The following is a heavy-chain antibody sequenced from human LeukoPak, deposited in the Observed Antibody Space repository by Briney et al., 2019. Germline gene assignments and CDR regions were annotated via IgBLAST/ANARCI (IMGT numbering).Heavy chain of an antibody. CDR3: ARGLGEYGDY. CDR1: GFTFSSYS. J-gene: IGHJ4*02. CDR2: ISSSSSYI. D-gene: IGHD3-16*01. Sequence: PGGSLRLSCAASGFTFSSYSMNWVRQAPGKGLEWVSSISSSSSYIYYADSVKGRFTISRDNAENSLYLQMNSLRAEDTAVYYCARGLGEYGDYWGQGTLVTVSS. V-gene: IGHV3-21*01.